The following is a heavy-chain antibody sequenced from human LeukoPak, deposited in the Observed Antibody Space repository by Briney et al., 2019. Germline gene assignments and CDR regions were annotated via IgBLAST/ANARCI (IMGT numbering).Heavy chain of an antibody. Sequence: ASVKVSCKASGGTFSSYAISWVRQAPGQGLEWMGWNSGYNGNANYAQNLQGRVTMTTDTSTSTAYMDLRSLRSDDTAVNYCARGHTNFDSWGQGTLVTVSS. V-gene: IGHV1-18*01. CDR2: NSGYNGNA. CDR1: GGTFSSYA. CDR3: ARGHTNFDS. J-gene: IGHJ4*02.